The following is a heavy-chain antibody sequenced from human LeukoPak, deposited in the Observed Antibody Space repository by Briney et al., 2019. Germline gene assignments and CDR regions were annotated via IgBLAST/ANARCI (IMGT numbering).Heavy chain of an antibody. CDR2: IQSDGNYK. Sequence: PGGSLRLSCAASGFTFSSHAMHWVRQAPTKGVEWVEVIQSDGNYKYYAESVRGRFTISRDNSKNTLYLQVNSLRAEDTAMYYCARNILFAFDIWGQGTMVTVSS. V-gene: IGHV3-30*14. CDR3: ARNILFAFDI. CDR1: GFTFSSHA. J-gene: IGHJ3*02.